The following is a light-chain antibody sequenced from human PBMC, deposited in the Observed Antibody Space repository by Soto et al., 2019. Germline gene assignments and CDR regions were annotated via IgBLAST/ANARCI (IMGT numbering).Light chain of an antibody. CDR2: EVS. CDR3: SSYTTSSTVLYV. Sequence: QSVLTQPASVSGSPGQSITISCTGTSSDVGGYNSVSWYQQHPGKAPKLMIYEVSNRPSGVSNRFSGSKSGNTASLTISGLQAEDEADYDCSSYTTSSTVLYVFGPGTKLTVL. CDR1: SSDVGGYNS. J-gene: IGLJ1*01. V-gene: IGLV2-14*01.